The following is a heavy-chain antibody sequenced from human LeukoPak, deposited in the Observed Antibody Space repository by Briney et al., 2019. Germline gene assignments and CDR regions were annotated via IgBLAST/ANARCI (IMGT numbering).Heavy chain of an antibody. V-gene: IGHV3-66*01. CDR2: IYSGGST. D-gene: IGHD2-15*01. CDR3: VASIVGPSNY. CDR1: GFTVSSNY. Sequence: GGSLRLSCAASGFTVSSNYMSWVRQAPGKGLEWVSVIYSGGSTYYADSVKGRFTISRDNSKNTLYLQMNSLKTEDTAIYYCVASIVGPSNYWGQGTLVTVSS. J-gene: IGHJ4*02.